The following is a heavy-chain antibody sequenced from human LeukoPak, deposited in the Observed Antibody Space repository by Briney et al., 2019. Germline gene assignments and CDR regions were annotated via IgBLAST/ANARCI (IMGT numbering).Heavy chain of an antibody. CDR3: ARSGGGYSSGWFY. V-gene: IGHV3-7*01. J-gene: IGHJ4*02. CDR2: IKQDGSEK. D-gene: IGHD6-19*01. Sequence: GGSLRLSCAASGFTFSSYWMSWVRQAPGKGLEWVANIKQDGSEKYYVDSVKGRFTISRDNAKNSLYLQINSLRAEDTAVYYCARSGGGYSSGWFYWGQGTLVTVSS. CDR1: GFTFSSYW.